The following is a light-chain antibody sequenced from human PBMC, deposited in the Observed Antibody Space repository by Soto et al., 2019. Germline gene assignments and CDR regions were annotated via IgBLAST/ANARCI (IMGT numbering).Light chain of an antibody. CDR2: EVS. CDR3: SSYTSSSTDV. J-gene: IGLJ1*01. CDR1: RSDVGGYKY. V-gene: IGLV2-14*01. Sequence: QSALTQPASVSGSPGQSITIYCTGTRSDVGGYKYVSWYQQHPGKAPKLMIYEVSNRPSGVSNRFSGSKSGNTASLTISGLQAEDEADYYCSSYTSSSTDVFGSGTKLTVL.